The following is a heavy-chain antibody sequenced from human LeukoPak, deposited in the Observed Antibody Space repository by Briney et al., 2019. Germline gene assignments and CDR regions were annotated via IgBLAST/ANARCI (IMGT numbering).Heavy chain of an antibody. Sequence: GGSLRLSCAASGFTFSSYAMHWVRQAPGKGLEWVAVISYDGSNKYYADSVKGRFAISRDNSKNTLYLQMNSLRAEDTAVYYCARDSGSGSYYLGYFQHWGQGTLVTVSS. V-gene: IGHV3-30*09. D-gene: IGHD3-10*01. CDR3: ARDSGSGSYYLGYFQH. CDR2: ISYDGSNK. CDR1: GFTFSSYA. J-gene: IGHJ1*01.